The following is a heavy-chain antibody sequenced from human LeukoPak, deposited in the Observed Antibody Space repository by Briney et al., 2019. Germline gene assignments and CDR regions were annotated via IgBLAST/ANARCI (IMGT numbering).Heavy chain of an antibody. CDR3: VRSPIGASAY. D-gene: IGHD3-10*01. V-gene: IGHV1-2*02. Sequence: ASVKVSCKPSGYTFSDSYIHWVRQAPGVGLQWMGWISPNNGDTNYAEDFQGRVTMTRDTSIRTAYMELTRLTLNDTAVHYCVRSPIGASAYWGRGTLVTVSS. CDR1: GYTFSDSY. CDR2: ISPNNGDT. J-gene: IGHJ4*02.